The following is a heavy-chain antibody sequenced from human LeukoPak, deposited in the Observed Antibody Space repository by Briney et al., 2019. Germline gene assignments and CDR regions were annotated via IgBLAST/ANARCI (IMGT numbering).Heavy chain of an antibody. D-gene: IGHD2-15*01. J-gene: IGHJ3*02. CDR3: ARSFVVVAPTVAFDM. V-gene: IGHV4-59*12. CDR1: GGSINNYY. Sequence: PSETLSLTCTVSGGSINNYYWSWIRQTQGKGLEWNGYIYFTGSTNYNPSLKSRVTISVDTSKKQFSLKLSSVTAADTAVYYYARSFVVVAPTVAFDMWGQGTMVTVSS. CDR2: IYFTGST.